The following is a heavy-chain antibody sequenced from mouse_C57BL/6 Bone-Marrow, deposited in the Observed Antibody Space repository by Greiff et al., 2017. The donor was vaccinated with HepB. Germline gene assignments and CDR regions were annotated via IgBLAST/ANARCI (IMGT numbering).Heavy chain of an antibody. CDR3: AREGMVTDY. CDR1: GYTFTDYY. D-gene: IGHD2-2*01. J-gene: IGHJ2*01. CDR2: INPNNGGT. V-gene: IGHV1-26*01. Sequence: EVQLQQSGPELVKPGASVKISCKASGYTFTDYYMNWVKQSHGKSLEWIGDINPNNGGTSYNQKFKGKATLTVDKSSSTAYMELRSLTSEDSAVYYCAREGMVTDYWGQGTTLTVSS.